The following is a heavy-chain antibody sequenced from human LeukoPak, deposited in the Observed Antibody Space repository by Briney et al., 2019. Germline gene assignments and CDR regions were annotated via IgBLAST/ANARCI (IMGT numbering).Heavy chain of an antibody. CDR2: VNLQGST. V-gene: IGHV4-4*02. CDR3: AREGGPYRPLDY. Sequence: PSGTLSLTCGISGGSITNTNYWTWVRQPPGKGLEWIGEVNLQGSTNYNPSLMGRVAISVDTSENHISLQLTSVTAADTAVYYCAREGGPYRPLDYSGQGTLVTVSS. J-gene: IGHJ4*02. CDR1: GGSITNTNY.